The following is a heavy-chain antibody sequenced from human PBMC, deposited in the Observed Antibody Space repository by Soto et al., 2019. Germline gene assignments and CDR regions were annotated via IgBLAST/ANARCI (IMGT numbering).Heavy chain of an antibody. CDR1: GYSLTELS. D-gene: IGHD1-7*01. Sequence: ASVKVSCKVSGYSLTELSIHWVRQAPEKGLEWMGSFDPEDGQTINKQKFQGRVTMTGDTSSDTGYMELSNLRSEDTAIYYCATSLELPLGVDIWGQGTTVTVSS. V-gene: IGHV1-24*01. J-gene: IGHJ6*02. CDR2: FDPEDGQT. CDR3: ATSLELPLGVDI.